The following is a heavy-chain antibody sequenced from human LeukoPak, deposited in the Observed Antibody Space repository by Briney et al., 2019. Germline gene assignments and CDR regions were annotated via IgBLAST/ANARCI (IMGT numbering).Heavy chain of an antibody. CDR2: INPNSGGT. D-gene: IGHD2-15*01. CDR1: GYTFTGYY. CDR3: ARAPLKLNYGMDV. V-gene: IGHV1-2*02. Sequence: ASVKVSCKASGYTFTGYYMHWVRQAPGQGLEWMGWINPNSGGTNYAQKFQGRVTMTRDTSISTAYMELSRLGSDDTAVYYCARAPLKLNYGMDVWGQGTTVTVSS. J-gene: IGHJ6*02.